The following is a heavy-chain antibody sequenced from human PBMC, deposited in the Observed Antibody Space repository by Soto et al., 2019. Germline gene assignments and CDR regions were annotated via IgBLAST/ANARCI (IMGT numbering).Heavy chain of an antibody. CDR1: GYTFTSYD. Sequence: QVQLVQPGAEVKKPGASVKVSCKPSGYTFTSYDINWVRQATGQGLEWMGWMNPNSGNTGYAQQFQGRVTMPRNTSISTAYLELSSLRSEDTAVYYSARGRGRIRPAAIPIRFDPWGQGTLVTVSS. J-gene: IGHJ5*02. V-gene: IGHV1-8*01. CDR3: ARGRGRIRPAAIPIRFDP. CDR2: MNPNSGNT. D-gene: IGHD2-2*01.